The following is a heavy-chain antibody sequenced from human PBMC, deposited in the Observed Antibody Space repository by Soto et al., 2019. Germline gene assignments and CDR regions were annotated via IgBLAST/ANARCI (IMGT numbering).Heavy chain of an antibody. Sequence: PSETLSLTCTVSGGSISSYYWSWIRQPPGKGLEWIGYIYYSGSTNYNPSLKSRVTISVDTSKNQFSLKLGSVTAADTAVYYCARVQGGSSSWYTPYYYYGMDVWGQGTTVTVSS. D-gene: IGHD6-13*01. CDR2: IYYSGST. CDR3: ARVQGGSSSWYTPYYYYGMDV. V-gene: IGHV4-59*01. J-gene: IGHJ6*02. CDR1: GGSISSYY.